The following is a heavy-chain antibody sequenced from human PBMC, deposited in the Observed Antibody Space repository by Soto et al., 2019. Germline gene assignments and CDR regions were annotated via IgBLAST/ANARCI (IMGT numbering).Heavy chain of an antibody. Sequence: GGSLRLSCAASGFTFDDYGMSWVRQAPGKGLEWVSGINWNGGSTGYADSVKGRFTISRDNAKNSLYLQMNSLRAEDTALYHCAREGGGSWSYAFDIWGQGTMVTVSS. J-gene: IGHJ3*02. CDR2: INWNGGST. CDR1: GFTFDDYG. CDR3: AREGGGSWSYAFDI. D-gene: IGHD3-10*01. V-gene: IGHV3-20*01.